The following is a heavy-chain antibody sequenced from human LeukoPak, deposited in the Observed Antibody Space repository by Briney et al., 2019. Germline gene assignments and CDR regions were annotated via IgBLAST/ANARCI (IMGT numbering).Heavy chain of an antibody. CDR2: ISGSGGST. J-gene: IGHJ6*02. Sequence: GRSLRLSCAASGFTFSSYAMSWVRQAPGKGLEWVSAISGSGGSTYYADSVKGRFTISRDNSKNTLYLQMNSLRAEDTAVYYCARPHRNYYYGMDVWGQGTTVTVSS. CDR3: ARPHRNYYYGMDV. CDR1: GFTFSSYA. V-gene: IGHV3-23*01.